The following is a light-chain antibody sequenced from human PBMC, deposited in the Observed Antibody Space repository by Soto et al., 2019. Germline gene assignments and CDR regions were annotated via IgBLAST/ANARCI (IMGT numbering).Light chain of an antibody. CDR1: GRGIESYY. CDR2: DNN. V-gene: IGLV1-51*01. Sequence: QSVLNQPASVSGSPGQSVTISCTATGRGIESYYLVSWYQQLPGTVPKLLIYDNNKRPSGIPDRFSGSKSGTSATLGITGLQTGDEADYYCGTWDSSLSAYVFGTGTKLTVL. J-gene: IGLJ1*01. CDR3: GTWDSSLSAYV.